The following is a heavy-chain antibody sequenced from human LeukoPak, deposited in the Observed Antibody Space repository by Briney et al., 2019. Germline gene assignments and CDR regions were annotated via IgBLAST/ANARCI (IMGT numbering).Heavy chain of an antibody. CDR3: AKERATIFGMVTGIDD. CDR1: GFTFSSYA. V-gene: IGHV3-30*04. Sequence: GRSLRLSCAASGFTFSSYAMHWVRQAPGKGLEWVALIWYGRSNTYYADPVKGRFTISRDNSKNTLYLQMDSLRVEDTAVYYCAKERATIFGMVTGIDDWGQGTLVTVSA. J-gene: IGHJ4*02. CDR2: IWYGRSNT. D-gene: IGHD3-3*01.